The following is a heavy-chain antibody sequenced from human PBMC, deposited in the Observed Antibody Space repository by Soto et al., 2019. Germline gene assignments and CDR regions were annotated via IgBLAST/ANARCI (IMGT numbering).Heavy chain of an antibody. D-gene: IGHD2-2*02. CDR3: AGYGSSTSRYTGTDY. J-gene: IGHJ4*02. Sequence: QVQLQESGPGLVKPSQTLSLTCTVSGGSISSGGYYWSWIRQHPGKGLEWIGYIYYSGSTYYNPSLQSRVTISVDPSKNQFSLKLSSVTAADTAVYYCAGYGSSTSRYTGTDYWGQGTLVTVSS. CDR2: IYYSGST. CDR1: GGSISSGGYY. V-gene: IGHV4-31*03.